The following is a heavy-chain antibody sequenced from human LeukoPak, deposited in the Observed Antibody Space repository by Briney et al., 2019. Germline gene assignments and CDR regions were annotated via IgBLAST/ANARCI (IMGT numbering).Heavy chain of an antibody. CDR2: IYTSGST. Sequence: SETLSLTCTVSGGSISSYYWSWIRQPPGKGLEWIGYIYTSGSTNYNPSLKSRVTISADTSKNQFSLKLSSVTAADTAVYYCARDSPTNYFDYWGQGTLVTVSS. V-gene: IGHV4-4*08. D-gene: IGHD1-14*01. J-gene: IGHJ4*02. CDR1: GGSISSYY. CDR3: ARDSPTNYFDY.